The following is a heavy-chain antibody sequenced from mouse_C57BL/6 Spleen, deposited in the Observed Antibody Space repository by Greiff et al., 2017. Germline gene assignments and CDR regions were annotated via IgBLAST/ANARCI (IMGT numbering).Heavy chain of an antibody. J-gene: IGHJ3*01. CDR1: GYAFSSYW. D-gene: IGHD1-1*01. V-gene: IGHV1-80*01. Sequence: QVQLKQPGAELVKPGASVKISCKASGYAFSSYWMTWVKQRPGKGLEWIGQIYPGDGDTNYNGKFKGKATLTADKSSSTAYMQLSSLTSEDSAVYCCARWGYGCCYGGFAYWGQGTLGTVSA. CDR3: ARWGYGCCYGGFAY. CDR2: IYPGDGDT.